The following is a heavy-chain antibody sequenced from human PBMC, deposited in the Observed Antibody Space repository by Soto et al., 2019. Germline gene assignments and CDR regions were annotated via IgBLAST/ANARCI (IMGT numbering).Heavy chain of an antibody. CDR2: IIPIFGTA. J-gene: IGHJ6*02. CDR3: ARVDSQGDYYYGMDV. Sequence: QVQLVQSGAEVKKPGPSVKVSCKASGGTFSSYAISWVRQAPGQGLEWMGGIIPIFGTANYAQKFQGRVTITADKSTSTDYMELSSLRSEDTAVYYCARVDSQGDYYYGMDVWGQGPTVTVSS. V-gene: IGHV1-69*06. CDR1: GGTFSSYA.